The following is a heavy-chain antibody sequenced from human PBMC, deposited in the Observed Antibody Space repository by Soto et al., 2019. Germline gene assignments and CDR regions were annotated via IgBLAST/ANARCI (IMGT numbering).Heavy chain of an antibody. CDR1: GGSTHNSHSF. J-gene: IGHJ4*01. D-gene: IGHD2-15*01. CDR2: VYYSGGT. V-gene: IGHV4-39*01. CDR3: VRVVEAATRHNDFD. Sequence: PSETLSLTCDVSGGSTHNSHSFWGWVRQPPGRGLEFLGSVYYSGGTYYNPSLKSRVTVYVDTSKNQVSLRVRSVTVAETAMYYCVRVVEAATRHNDFD.